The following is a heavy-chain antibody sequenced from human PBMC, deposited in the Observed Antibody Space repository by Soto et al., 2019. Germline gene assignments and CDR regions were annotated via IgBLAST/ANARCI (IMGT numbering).Heavy chain of an antibody. V-gene: IGHV3-64*01. J-gene: IGHJ4*02. D-gene: IGHD3-3*01. CDR2: ISSNGGST. CDR1: GFTFSSYA. CDR3: ARDENYDFWSGYYNRY. Sequence: AGGSLRLSCAASGFTFSSYAMHRVRQAPGKGLEYVSAISSNGGSTYYANSVKGRFTISRDNSKNTLYLQMGSLRAEDMAVYYCARDENYDFWSGYYNRYWGQGTLVTVSS.